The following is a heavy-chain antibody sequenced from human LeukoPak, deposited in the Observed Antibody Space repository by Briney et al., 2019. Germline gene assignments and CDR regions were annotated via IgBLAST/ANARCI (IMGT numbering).Heavy chain of an antibody. CDR2: ISGSGLNT. CDR3: VKYRRSGPGPYYYYMDV. V-gene: IGHV3-23*01. Sequence: PGGSLRLSCAASGFAFSTYALSWVRQAPGKGLEWVSAISGSGLNTFYADSVKGRFTISRDNSKNTLYLQMNSLRAEDTAVYYCVKYRRSGPGPYYYYMDVWGKGTTVTVSS. J-gene: IGHJ6*03. D-gene: IGHD5-12*01. CDR1: GFAFSTYA.